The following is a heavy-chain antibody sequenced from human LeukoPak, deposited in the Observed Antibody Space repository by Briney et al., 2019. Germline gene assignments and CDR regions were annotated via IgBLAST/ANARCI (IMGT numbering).Heavy chain of an antibody. CDR2: IYYSGST. V-gene: IGHV4-59*01. D-gene: IGHD3-22*01. CDR1: GGAISSYY. CDR3: ARGDRDYDSSGSPDY. J-gene: IGHJ4*02. Sequence: SETLSLTCTVSGGAISSYYWSWIRQPPGKGLEWIGYIYYSGSTNYNPSLKSRVTISVDTSKNQFSLKLSSVTAADTAVYYCARGDRDYDSSGSPDYWGQGTLVTVSS.